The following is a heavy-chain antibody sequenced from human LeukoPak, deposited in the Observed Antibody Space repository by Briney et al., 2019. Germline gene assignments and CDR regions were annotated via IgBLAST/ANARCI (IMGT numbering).Heavy chain of an antibody. CDR1: GGSISSYY. Sequence: SETLSLTCTVSGGSISSYYWGRIRQPPGKGLEWIGSIYYSGSTYYNPSLKSRVTISVDTSKNQFSLKLSSVTAADTAVYYCARHPKDDSEDWFDPWGQGILVTVSS. D-gene: IGHD3-16*01. V-gene: IGHV4-39*01. CDR3: ARHPKDDSEDWFDP. J-gene: IGHJ5*02. CDR2: IYYSGST.